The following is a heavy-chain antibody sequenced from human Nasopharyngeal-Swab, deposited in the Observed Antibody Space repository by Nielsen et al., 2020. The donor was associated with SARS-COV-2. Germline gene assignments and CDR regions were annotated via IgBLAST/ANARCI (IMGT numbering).Heavy chain of an antibody. CDR1: GYTFTNYG. CDR2: INAYNGDT. Sequence: ASVKVSCKASGYTFTNYGITWVRQAPGRGLEWLGWINAYNGDTNYAQKFQGRVTMTTDTSTNTAYMELRSLRSDDTAVYYCARGAPSGYSGCTDWGQGTLVTVSS. J-gene: IGHJ4*02. V-gene: IGHV1-18*01. D-gene: IGHD5-12*01. CDR3: ARGAPSGYSGCTD.